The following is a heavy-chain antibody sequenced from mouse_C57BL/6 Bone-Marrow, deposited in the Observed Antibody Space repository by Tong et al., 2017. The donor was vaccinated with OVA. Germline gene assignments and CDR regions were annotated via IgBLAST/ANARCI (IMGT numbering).Heavy chain of an antibody. D-gene: IGHD1-1*01. CDR1: GYAFSSSW. CDR2: IYPGDGDT. CDR3: ERTNGSRRFDY. V-gene: IGHV1-82*01. Sequence: VQLQESGPELVKPGASVKISCKASGYAFSSSWMNWVKQRPGKGLEWIGRIYPGDGDTNYNGKFKGKATLTADKSSSTAYMQLSSLTSEDSAVYFCERTNGSRRFDYWGQGTLVTVSA. J-gene: IGHJ3*01.